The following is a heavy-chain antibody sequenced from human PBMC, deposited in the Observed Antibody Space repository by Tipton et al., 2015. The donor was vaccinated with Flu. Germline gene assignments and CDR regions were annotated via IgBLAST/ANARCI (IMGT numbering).Heavy chain of an antibody. Sequence: TLSLTCNVFGDSISTYYWSWIRQPPGKGLEWIGYMYRSGSTDYNPSLKSRVNISVDMSKNQFSLSLSSVTAADTAVYFCARFSGTAALFDYWGQGILVTVSS. CDR1: GDSISTYY. CDR3: ARFSGTAALFDY. J-gene: IGHJ4*02. D-gene: IGHD2-2*01. V-gene: IGHV4-59*12. CDR2: MYRSGST.